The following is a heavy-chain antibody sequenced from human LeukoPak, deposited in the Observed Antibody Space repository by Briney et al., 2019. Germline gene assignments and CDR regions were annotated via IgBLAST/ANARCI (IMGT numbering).Heavy chain of an antibody. Sequence: GGSLRLSCAASGFTFNTHHMHWVRQAPGKGLEWVAFIRYDGSNAYCADSVRGRFTISRDNSENKVYLRLNSLRTEDTAVYYCAQDWNWGFGHWGQGSLVTVSS. CDR3: AQDWNWGFGH. J-gene: IGHJ4*02. CDR2: IRYDGSNA. V-gene: IGHV3-30*02. CDR1: GFTFNTHH. D-gene: IGHD7-27*01.